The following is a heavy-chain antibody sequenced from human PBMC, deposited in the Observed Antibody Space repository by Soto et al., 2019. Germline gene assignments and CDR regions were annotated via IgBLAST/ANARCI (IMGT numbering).Heavy chain of an antibody. J-gene: IGHJ4*02. Sequence: SETLSLTCSVSGGSVSSYYWSWIRQPPGKGLEWIGYIHYSGITNYNPSLKGRVTISVDTSKNQFSLKLTSVTAADTAVYFCARDFDPFNYWGQGSLITVSS. D-gene: IGHD3-9*01. V-gene: IGHV4-59*02. CDR3: ARDFDPFNY. CDR1: GGSVSSYY. CDR2: IHYSGIT.